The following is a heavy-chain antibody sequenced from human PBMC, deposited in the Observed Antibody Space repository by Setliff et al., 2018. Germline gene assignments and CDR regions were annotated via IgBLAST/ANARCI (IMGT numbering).Heavy chain of an antibody. CDR2: INPNSGGT. CDR3: AIIGPDSSGYYWIFDY. V-gene: IGHV1-2*06. J-gene: IGHJ4*02. CDR1: GYTFTGYY. Sequence: ASVKVSCKASGYTFTGYYMHWVRQAPGQGLEWMGRINPNSGGTNYTQKFQGRVTMTEDTSTDTAYMELSSLRSEDTAMYYCAIIGPDSSGYYWIFDYWGQGTLVTVSS. D-gene: IGHD3-22*01.